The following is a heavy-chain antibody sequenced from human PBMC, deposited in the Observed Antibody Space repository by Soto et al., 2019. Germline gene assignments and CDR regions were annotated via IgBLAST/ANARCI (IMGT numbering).Heavy chain of an antibody. V-gene: IGHV1-18*01. CDR1: GYTFTSYG. Sequence: QVHLVQSGAEVKKPGASVKVSCKGSGYTFTSYGITWVRQAPGQGLEGMEWISAHNGNTDYAQKLQGRVAVTRDTSRSTAYMELRSLRSDDTSVYYCARGRDGDYWGQGALVTVSS. J-gene: IGHJ4*02. CDR2: ISAHNGNT. CDR3: ARGRDGDY. D-gene: IGHD6-6*01.